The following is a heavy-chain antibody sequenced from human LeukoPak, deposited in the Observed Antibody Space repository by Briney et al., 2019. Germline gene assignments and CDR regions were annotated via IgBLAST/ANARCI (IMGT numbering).Heavy chain of an antibody. CDR1: GFTFSNFA. Sequence: GGSLRLSCAASGFTFSNFAMSWVRQAPGKGLEWVSAISGSGGNTYYADSVKGRFTISRDNSKNTLYLQMNSLRAEDTAVYYCAKRRGLELLYYYYMDVWGKGTSVTVSS. CDR3: AKRRGLELLYYYYMDV. CDR2: ISGSGGNT. V-gene: IGHV3-23*01. J-gene: IGHJ6*03. D-gene: IGHD1-7*01.